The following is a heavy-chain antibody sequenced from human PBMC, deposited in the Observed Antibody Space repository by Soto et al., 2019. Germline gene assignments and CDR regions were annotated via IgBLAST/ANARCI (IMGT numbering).Heavy chain of an antibody. D-gene: IGHD6-19*01. V-gene: IGHV1-18*04. CDR2: ISAYNGNT. CDR1: GYTFTSNG. CDR3: ARGRMRDISGWGAP. Sequence: QVQLVQSGAEVKKPGASVKVSCKASGYTFTSNGISWVRQAPGQGLEWIGWISAYNGNTGYAQKFQGRVTMTRNTSISTAYMELSSLRSEDTAVYYCARGRMRDISGWGAPWGQGTLVTVSS. J-gene: IGHJ4*02.